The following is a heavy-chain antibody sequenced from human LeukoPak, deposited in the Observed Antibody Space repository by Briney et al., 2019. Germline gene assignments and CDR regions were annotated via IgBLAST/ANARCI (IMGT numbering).Heavy chain of an antibody. CDR3: AKCVPYWYFAL. J-gene: IGHJ2*01. CDR2: ISWNSCIL. V-gene: IGHV3-9*01. Sequence: PGGSLRLSCAASGFTFDDYAVHGVRRAPGKGREGVSGISWNSCILAYADSVKGLFPMSRDNANISLYLQMNSLRPEDTAFYYCAKCVPYWYFALWGRGTLVTVSS. D-gene: IGHD6-6*01. CDR1: GFTFDDYA.